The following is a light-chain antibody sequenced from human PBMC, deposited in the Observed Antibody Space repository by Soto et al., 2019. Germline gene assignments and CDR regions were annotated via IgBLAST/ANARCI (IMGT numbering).Light chain of an antibody. V-gene: IGKV3-20*01. CDR2: SVS. CDR3: QQYDGSPIT. CDR1: HSVGRSY. Sequence: EIVLTPSPGTLSLSPVEIATLSCRSSHSVGRSYLSWYQQKPGQAPRLLISSVSKRATGIPDRFSGGGSGTDFTLTISRVEPEDFALYICQQYDGSPITFGQGTKVDIK. J-gene: IGKJ1*01.